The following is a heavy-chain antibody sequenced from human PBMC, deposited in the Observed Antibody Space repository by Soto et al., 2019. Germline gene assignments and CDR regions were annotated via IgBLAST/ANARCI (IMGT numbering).Heavy chain of an antibody. CDR3: AAELGFGKLSVV. CDR1: GDTFKNCV. CDR2: IIPLFGTT. V-gene: IGHV1-69*01. Sequence: QVQVVQSGVEVRRPGSSVKVSCKESGDTFKNCVISWVRQAPGQGLEWMGGIIPLFGTTDFAQRFQGRLRITTDESSTTAYMELSRLRSEDTATYYCAAELGFGKLSVVWGQGTTVIVSS. D-gene: IGHD3-10*01. J-gene: IGHJ6*02.